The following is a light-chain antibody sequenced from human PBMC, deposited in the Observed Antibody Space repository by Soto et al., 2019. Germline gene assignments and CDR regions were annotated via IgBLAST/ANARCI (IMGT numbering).Light chain of an antibody. CDR1: SSDVGGYKY. J-gene: IGLJ1*01. CDR2: DVS. V-gene: IGLV2-14*03. CDR3: SSYTSSSSYV. Sequence: QSALTKPASVSGSPGQSITISCTGTSSDVGGYKYVSWYQQHPGKAPKLMIYDVSNRPSGVSNRFSGSKSGNTASLTISRLQSEDEADYYCSSYTSSSSYVFGSGTKLTVL.